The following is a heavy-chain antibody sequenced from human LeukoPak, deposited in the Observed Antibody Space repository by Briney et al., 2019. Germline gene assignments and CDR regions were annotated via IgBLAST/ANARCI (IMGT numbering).Heavy chain of an antibody. CDR2: ISGYNGNT. CDR1: GYTFIRYG. V-gene: IGHV1-18*01. Sequence: ASVKVSFMASGYTFIRYGSCRVRQTPGQGLEWMGWISGYNGNTNYAQNLQGRVTMTTDTSTSTAYMELRSLRSDDNAVYYCARGLGVVTAQSEQPKPRYFDLCGRGNQVTVSS. D-gene: IGHD2-21*02. J-gene: IGHJ2*01. CDR3: ARGLGVVTAQSEQPKPRYFDL.